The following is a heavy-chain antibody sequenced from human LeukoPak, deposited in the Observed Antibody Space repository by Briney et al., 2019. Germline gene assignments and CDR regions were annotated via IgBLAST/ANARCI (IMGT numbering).Heavy chain of an antibody. D-gene: IGHD1-26*01. Sequence: KPSETLSVTCSVSDGSINSYYWNWIRRPPGKGLEWIGYIYYNGNTNYSPSLKSRVTMSVDTSKNLFSLKVSSVTAADTAVYYCARGRSNYYGMDVWGQGTTVTVSS. V-gene: IGHV4-59*01. CDR2: IYYNGNT. CDR3: ARGRSNYYGMDV. CDR1: DGSINSYY. J-gene: IGHJ6*02.